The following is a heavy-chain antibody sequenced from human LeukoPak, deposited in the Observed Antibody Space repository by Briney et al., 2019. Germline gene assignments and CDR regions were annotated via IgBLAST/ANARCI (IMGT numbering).Heavy chain of an antibody. CDR3: AASPDYYDSSGYSYYFDY. CDR2: IVVGSGNT. D-gene: IGHD3-22*01. CDR1: GFTFTISA. V-gene: IGHV1-58*01. Sequence: SVKVSCKASGFTFTISAVQWVRQARGQRLEWIGWIVVGSGNTNYAQKFQERVTITRDMSTSTAYMELSSLRSEDTAVYYCAASPDYYDSSGYSYYFDYWGQGTLVTASS. J-gene: IGHJ4*02.